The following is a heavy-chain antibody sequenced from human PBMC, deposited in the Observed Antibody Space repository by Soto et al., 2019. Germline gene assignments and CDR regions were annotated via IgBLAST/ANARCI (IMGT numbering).Heavy chain of an antibody. CDR2: IYHTGTS. D-gene: IGHD5-12*01. V-gene: IGHV4-4*02. Sequence: QVQLQESGPGVVKPSGTLSLTCAVSGGSISTGNWWTWVRQPPGKGLEWIGEIYHTGTSNYNPPLKSRVTISIDKSKNQFSLKLPSVIAADTAVYYCARHILVGGYGKYGGMDVWGQGTAVTVSS. J-gene: IGHJ6*02. CDR1: GGSISTGNW. CDR3: ARHILVGGYGKYGGMDV.